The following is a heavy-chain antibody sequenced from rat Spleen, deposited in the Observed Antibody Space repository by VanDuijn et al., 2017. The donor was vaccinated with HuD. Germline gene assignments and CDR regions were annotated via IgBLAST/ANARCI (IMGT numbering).Heavy chain of an antibody. CDR2: ISPSGGST. Sequence: EVQLVESGGGLVQPGRSLKLSCAASGFTFSDYYMAWVRQAPTKGLEWVASISPSGGSTYYRDSVKGRFTISRDNAKSTLYLQMNSLRSEDTATYYCTRHDGKYGGYSDYFDYWGQGVMVTVSS. J-gene: IGHJ2*01. V-gene: IGHV5S23*01. D-gene: IGHD1-11*01. CDR3: TRHDGKYGGYSDYFDY. CDR1: GFTFSDYY.